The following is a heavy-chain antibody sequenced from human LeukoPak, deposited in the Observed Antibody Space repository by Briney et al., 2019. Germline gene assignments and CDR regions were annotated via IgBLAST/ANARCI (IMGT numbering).Heavy chain of an antibody. Sequence: GGSLRLSCAASGFTFSSYGMHWVRQAPGKGLEWVAVIWYDGSNKYYADSVKGRFTISRDNSKNTLYLQMNSLGAEDTAVYYCAREGGGYDWRSPKDWFDPWGQGTLVTVSS. CDR1: GFTFSSYG. D-gene: IGHD5-12*01. CDR3: AREGGGYDWRSPKDWFDP. V-gene: IGHV3-33*01. J-gene: IGHJ5*02. CDR2: IWYDGSNK.